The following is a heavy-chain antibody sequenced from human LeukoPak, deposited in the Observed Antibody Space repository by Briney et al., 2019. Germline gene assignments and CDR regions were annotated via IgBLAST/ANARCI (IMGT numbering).Heavy chain of an antibody. CDR1: GGSISSYY. Sequence: SETLSLTCTVSGGSISSYYWSWIRQPAGKGLEWIGRIYTSGSTNYNPSLKSRVTMSVDTSKNQFSLKLSSVTAADTAVYYCARQGPGGILSWWLDPWGQGTLVTVSS. J-gene: IGHJ5*02. D-gene: IGHD3-9*01. CDR2: IYTSGST. CDR3: ARQGPGGILSWWLDP. V-gene: IGHV4-4*07.